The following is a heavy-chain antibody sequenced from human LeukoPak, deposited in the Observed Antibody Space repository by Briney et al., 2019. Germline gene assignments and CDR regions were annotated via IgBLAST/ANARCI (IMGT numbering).Heavy chain of an antibody. V-gene: IGHV4-34*01. CDR1: GGSISSYY. Sequence: ASETLSLTCTVSGGSISSYYWSWIRQPPGKGLEWIGEINHSGSTDYNPSLKSRVTISVDTSKKQFSLKLSSVTAADTAVYYCADRSNYYHAGRDYWGQGTLVTVSS. J-gene: IGHJ4*02. D-gene: IGHD3-22*01. CDR2: INHSGST. CDR3: ADRSNYYHAGRDY.